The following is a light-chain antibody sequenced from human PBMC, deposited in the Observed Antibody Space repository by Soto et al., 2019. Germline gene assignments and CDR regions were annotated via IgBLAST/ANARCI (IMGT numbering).Light chain of an antibody. CDR3: QQYNNWPWLT. CDR1: QSVISY. CDR2: GAS. Sequence: EVVMTQSPVTLSVSPGEGATLSCRASQSVISYLAWYQQEPGQAPRLLIYGASTRATDVPARFSGSGSGTEFTLTISSLQPEDFGVYYCQQYNNWPWLTFGGGTKVEI. J-gene: IGKJ4*01. V-gene: IGKV3-15*01.